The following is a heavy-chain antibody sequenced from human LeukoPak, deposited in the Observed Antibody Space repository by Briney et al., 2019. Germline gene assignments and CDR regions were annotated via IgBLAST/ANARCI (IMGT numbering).Heavy chain of an antibody. CDR1: GGSISSSSYY. J-gene: IGHJ3*02. CDR2: IYYSGST. CDR3: AREVGSGWSFDAFDI. D-gene: IGHD6-19*01. Sequence: PSETLSLTCTVSGGSISSSSYYWGWIRQPPGKGLEWIGSIYYSGSTYYNPSLKSRVTISVDTSKNQFSLKLSSVTAADTAVYYCAREVGSGWSFDAFDIWGQGTMVTVSS. V-gene: IGHV4-39*02.